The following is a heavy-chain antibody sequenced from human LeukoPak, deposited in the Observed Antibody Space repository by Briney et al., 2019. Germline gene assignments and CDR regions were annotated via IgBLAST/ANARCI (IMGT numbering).Heavy chain of an antibody. Sequence: GGSLRLSCSASGFTFSDYSMHWVRQAPGKGLEYVSAIRSNGGGTNCADSVKGRFTISRDNSKNTLYLQMSSLRVEDTAVYYCVRLGGNDSDYWGQGTLVTVSS. CDR2: IRSNGGGT. J-gene: IGHJ4*02. V-gene: IGHV3-64D*06. D-gene: IGHD1-26*01. CDR1: GFTFSDYS. CDR3: VRLGGNDSDY.